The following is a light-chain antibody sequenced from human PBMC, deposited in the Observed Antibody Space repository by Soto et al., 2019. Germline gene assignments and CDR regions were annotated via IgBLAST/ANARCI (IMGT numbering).Light chain of an antibody. Sequence: QAVVTQPPSASGTPGQRVTISCSGSSSNIGSNTVNWYQQLPGTAPKLLIYSNNQRPSGVPDRFSGSKSGTSASLAISGLQSEDEADYYCAAWDDSPHVVFGGGTQLTVL. V-gene: IGLV1-44*01. CDR3: AAWDDSPHVV. CDR1: SSNIGSNT. J-gene: IGLJ2*01. CDR2: SNN.